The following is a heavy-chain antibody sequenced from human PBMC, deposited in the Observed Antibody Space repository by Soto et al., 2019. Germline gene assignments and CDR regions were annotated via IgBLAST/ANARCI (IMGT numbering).Heavy chain of an antibody. CDR2: ISTSGGRP. D-gene: IGHD3-16*02. J-gene: IGHJ4*02. Sequence: EVQLLESGGGLVQPGGSLRLSCTASGITFSNYAMSWVRQAPRKGLEWVSSISTSGGRPYYADSVKGRFTISRDNSKNTMYLQMHSLRVEDTDVYYCAKDPDRYDYVWGTYRYIDHWGQGTLVTVSS. V-gene: IGHV3-23*01. CDR1: GITFSNYA. CDR3: AKDPDRYDYVWGTYRYIDH.